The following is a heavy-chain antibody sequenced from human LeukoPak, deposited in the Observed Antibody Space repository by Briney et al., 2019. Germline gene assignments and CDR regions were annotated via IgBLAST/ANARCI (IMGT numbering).Heavy chain of an antibody. J-gene: IGHJ5*02. V-gene: IGHV3-43*02. D-gene: IGHD6-13*01. Sequence: GRSLRLSCTASGFTFDDFAMHWVRQAPGKGLELVPPISGDGYSSYYPGSLKRRFIISRDNSKNTLYLQMNSLTTEDTALYYCAKVGHSSSWYWFDPWGQGALVIVSS. CDR3: AKVGHSSSWYWFDP. CDR1: GFTFDDFA. CDR2: ISGDGYSS.